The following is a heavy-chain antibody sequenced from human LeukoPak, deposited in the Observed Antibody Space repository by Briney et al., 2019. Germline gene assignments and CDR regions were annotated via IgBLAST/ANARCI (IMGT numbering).Heavy chain of an antibody. V-gene: IGHV4-38-2*01. CDR3: ARVDWNPDY. D-gene: IGHD1-1*01. CDR2: IHHSGST. Sequence: SETLSLTCAVSGYSISRGYHWGWIRQPPGKGLEWIVSIHHSGSTYYNSSLKSRVTISVDTSKNQFSLKVSSVTAADTAVYYCARVDWNPDYWGQGTLVTVSS. J-gene: IGHJ4*02. CDR1: GYSISRGYH.